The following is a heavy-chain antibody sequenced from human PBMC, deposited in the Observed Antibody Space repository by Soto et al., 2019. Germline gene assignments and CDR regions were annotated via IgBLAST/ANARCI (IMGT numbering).Heavy chain of an antibody. CDR1: GFSFRSYD. CDR3: ARGMTPGGVLMVYASAHYYYGMDV. V-gene: IGHV3-13*01. CDR2: IGTGGDT. Sequence: GGSLRLSRAASGFSFRSYDMHWVRQATGKRLEWVSAIGTGGDTYYADSVKGRFTISRDNSKNTLYLQMNSLRAEETAVYYCARGMTPGGVLMVYASAHYYYGMDVWGQGTTVTVSS. D-gene: IGHD2-8*01. J-gene: IGHJ6*02.